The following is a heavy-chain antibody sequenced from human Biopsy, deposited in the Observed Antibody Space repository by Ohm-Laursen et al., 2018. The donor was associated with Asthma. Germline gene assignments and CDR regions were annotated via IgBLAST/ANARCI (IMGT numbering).Heavy chain of an antibody. D-gene: IGHD2-21*02. CDR1: GFTFDNYT. J-gene: IGHJ6*02. CDR3: ARGGLHYYEYYGMDV. CDR2: ISYDGRNT. Sequence: SLRLSCAASGFTFDNYTMHWVRQAPGKGLERVTIISYDGRNTYYADSVEGRFTISRDNSKNTLFLQMSSLRPEDTAVYYCARGGLHYYEYYGMDVWGQGTTVTVSS. V-gene: IGHV3-30*04.